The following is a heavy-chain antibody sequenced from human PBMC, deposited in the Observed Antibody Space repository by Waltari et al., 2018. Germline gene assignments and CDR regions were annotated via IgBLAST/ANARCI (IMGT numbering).Heavy chain of an antibody. V-gene: IGHV2-5*01. CDR1: GFSLSTSGVG. CDR3: AHSETDYYGSGSYYTIYGGFGY. J-gene: IGHJ4*02. D-gene: IGHD3-10*01. Sequence: QITLKESGPTLVKPTQTLTLTFTFSGFSLSTSGVGVGWIRQPPGKALEWLALIYWNDDKRYSPSLKSRLTITKDTSKNQVVLTMTNVDPVDTATYYCAHSETDYYGSGSYYTIYGGFGYWGQGTLVTVSS. CDR2: IYWNDDK.